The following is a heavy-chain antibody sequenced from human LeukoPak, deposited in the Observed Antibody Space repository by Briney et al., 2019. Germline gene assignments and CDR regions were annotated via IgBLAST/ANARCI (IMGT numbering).Heavy chain of an antibody. V-gene: IGHV3-15*01. J-gene: IGHJ5*02. CDR1: GFTFSNAW. CDR3: TTDHSSGWINWFDP. Sequence: PGGSLRLSCAASGFTFSNAWMSWVRQAPGKGLEWVGRIKSKTDGGTTDYAAPVKGRFTISRDDSKNTLYLQMNSLKTEDTAVYYCTTDHSSGWINWFDPWGQGTLVTVSS. D-gene: IGHD6-19*01. CDR2: IKSKTDGGTT.